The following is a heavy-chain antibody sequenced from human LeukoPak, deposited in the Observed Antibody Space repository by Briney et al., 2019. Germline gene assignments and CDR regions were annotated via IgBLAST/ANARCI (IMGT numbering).Heavy chain of an antibody. CDR2: ISGSGGST. Sequence: GGSLRLSCAASGFTFSSYAMSWVRQAPGKGLEWVSAISGSGGSTYYADSVKGRFTISRDNSKNTLYLQMNSLRAEDTAVYYCAKDVPPYCSSTSCYIPFPHNWFDPWGQGTLVTVSS. D-gene: IGHD2-2*02. CDR3: AKDVPPYCSSTSCYIPFPHNWFDP. V-gene: IGHV3-23*01. CDR1: GFTFSSYA. J-gene: IGHJ5*02.